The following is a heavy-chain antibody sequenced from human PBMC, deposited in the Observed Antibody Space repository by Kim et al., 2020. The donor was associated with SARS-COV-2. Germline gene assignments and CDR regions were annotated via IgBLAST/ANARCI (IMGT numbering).Heavy chain of an antibody. J-gene: IGHJ5*02. CDR3: AKDRALSTNGFDP. D-gene: IGHD2-2*01. V-gene: IGHV3-30*02. Sequence: YDADAVKGRFTTTNDNSNNQLYLQMNRLGDEDTALYYCAKDRALSTNGFDPWGQGTLVTVSS.